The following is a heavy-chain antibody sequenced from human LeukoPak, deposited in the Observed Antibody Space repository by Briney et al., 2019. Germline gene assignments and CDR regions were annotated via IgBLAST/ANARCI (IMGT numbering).Heavy chain of an antibody. CDR1: GGSISSGSYY. CDR3: ARGEVESDY. V-gene: IGHV4-61*02. CDR2: IYTSGST. J-gene: IGHJ4*02. Sequence: SETLSLTCTVSGGSISSGSYYWSWIPQPAGKGLEWIGRIYTSGSTNYNPSLKSRVTISVDTSKNQFSLKLSSVTAADTAVYYCARGEVESDYWGQGTLVTVSS.